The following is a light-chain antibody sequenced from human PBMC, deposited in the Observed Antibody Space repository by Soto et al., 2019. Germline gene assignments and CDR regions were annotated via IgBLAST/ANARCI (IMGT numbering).Light chain of an antibody. CDR1: SSDVGSYIY. V-gene: IGLV2-14*01. J-gene: IGLJ1*01. CDR2: DVS. CDR3: QSYDSSLSGSV. Sequence: QSVLTQPASVSGSPGQSITISCTGTSSDVGSYIYVSWYQHHPGKAPKLMIYDVSNRPSGVSNRFSGSKSGNTASLTISGLQAEDEAEYYCQSYDSSLSGSVFGTGTKGTVL.